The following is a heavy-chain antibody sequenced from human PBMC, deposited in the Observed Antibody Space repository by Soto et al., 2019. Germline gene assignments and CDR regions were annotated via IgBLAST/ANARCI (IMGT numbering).Heavy chain of an antibody. J-gene: IGHJ4*02. CDR2: IYYSGST. Sequence: SETLSLTCTVSGGSISSYYWSWIRQPPGKGLEWIGYIYYSGSTNYNPSLKSRVTIPVDTSKNQFSLKLSSVTAADTAVYYCARANRIAVAGTPLFDYWGQGTLVTVSS. CDR3: ARANRIAVAGTPLFDY. D-gene: IGHD6-19*01. V-gene: IGHV4-59*01. CDR1: GGSISSYY.